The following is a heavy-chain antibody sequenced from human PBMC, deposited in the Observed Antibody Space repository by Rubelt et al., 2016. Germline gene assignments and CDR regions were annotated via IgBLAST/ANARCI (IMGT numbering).Heavy chain of an antibody. V-gene: IGHV1-46*01. CDR1: GYTFTSYL. CDR3: AREIIAAAGFDY. Sequence: QVQLVQSGAEVKKPGASVKVSCKASGYTFTSYLMVWVRQAPGQGLECLGTINPNGGNTNYAQNFQGRVSMTRDPSTSTVYMELSSLRSEDTAVYYCAREIIAAAGFDYWGQGTLVTVSS. J-gene: IGHJ4*02. CDR2: INPNGGNT. D-gene: IGHD6-25*01.